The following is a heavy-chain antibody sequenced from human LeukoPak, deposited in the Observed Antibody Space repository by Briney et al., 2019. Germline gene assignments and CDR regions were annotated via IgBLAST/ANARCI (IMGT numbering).Heavy chain of an antibody. CDR2: IYYSGCT. J-gene: IGHJ6*03. Sequence: SETLSLTCTVSGGSISSSSYYWGWIRQPPGKGLEWIGSIYYSGCTYYNPSLKSRVTISVDTSKNQFSLKLSSVTAADTAVYYCARHVRRVAGKKIEQYYYYYMDVWGKGTTVTISS. CDR3: ARHVRRVAGKKIEQYYYYYMDV. V-gene: IGHV4-39*01. CDR1: GGSISSSSYY. D-gene: IGHD6-19*01.